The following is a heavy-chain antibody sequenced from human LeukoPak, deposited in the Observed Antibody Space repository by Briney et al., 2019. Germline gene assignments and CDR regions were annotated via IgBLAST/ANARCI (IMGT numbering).Heavy chain of an antibody. J-gene: IGHJ4*02. CDR3: AKDMGSRATNLDY. V-gene: IGHV3-23*01. D-gene: IGHD1-26*01. CDR1: RFTFSNYA. Sequence: GGSLRLSCTASRFTFSNYAITWVRQAPGKGLEWVSSVSSIGISSYYADSVKGRFTISRDNSQNTLYLQMNSLRAEDTAIYYCAKDMGSRATNLDYWGQGTLVTVSS. CDR2: VSSIGISS.